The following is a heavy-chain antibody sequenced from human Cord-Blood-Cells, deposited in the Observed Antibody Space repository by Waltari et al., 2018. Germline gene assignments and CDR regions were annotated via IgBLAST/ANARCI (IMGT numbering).Heavy chain of an antibody. D-gene: IGHD1-26*01. J-gene: IGHJ4*02. V-gene: IGHV3-30*02. CDR3: AKPSSGSYYFDY. CDR1: GFTFSSYG. Sequence: QVQLVESGGGVVQPGGSLGLSCAASGFTFSSYGMHWVRQAPGKGLEWVAFIRYDGSNKYYADSVKGRFTISRDNSKNTLYLQMNSLRAEDTAVYYCAKPSSGSYYFDYWGQGTLVTVSS. CDR2: IRYDGSNK.